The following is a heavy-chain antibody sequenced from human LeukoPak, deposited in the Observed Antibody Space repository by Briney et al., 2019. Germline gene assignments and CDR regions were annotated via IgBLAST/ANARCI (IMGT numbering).Heavy chain of an antibody. CDR3: ARGYCSGGSCYFGRRASWFDP. Sequence: SETLSLTCAVYGGSFSGYYWSWIRQPPGKGLEWIGEINHSGSTNYNPSLTSRVTISVDTSKNQFSLKLSSVTAADTAVYYCARGYCSGGSCYFGRRASWFDPWGQGTLVTVSS. V-gene: IGHV4-34*01. J-gene: IGHJ5*02. D-gene: IGHD2-15*01. CDR1: GGSFSGYY. CDR2: INHSGST.